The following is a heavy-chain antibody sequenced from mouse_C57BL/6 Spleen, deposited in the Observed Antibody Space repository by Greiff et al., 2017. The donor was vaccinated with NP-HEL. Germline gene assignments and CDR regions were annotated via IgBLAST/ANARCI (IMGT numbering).Heavy chain of an antibody. CDR1: GYAFSSYW. CDR3: ARRGTAQALYYFDY. J-gene: IGHJ2*01. V-gene: IGHV1-80*01. CDR2: IYPGDGDT. D-gene: IGHD3-2*02. Sequence: VQLQQSGAELVKPGASVKISCKASGYAFSSYWMNWVKQRPGKGLEWIGQIYPGDGDTNYNGKFKGKATLTADKSSSTAYMQLSSLTSEDSAVYFGARRGTAQALYYFDYWGQGTTLTVSS.